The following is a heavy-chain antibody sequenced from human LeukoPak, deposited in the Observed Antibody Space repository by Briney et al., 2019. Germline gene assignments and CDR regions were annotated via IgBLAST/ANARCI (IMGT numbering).Heavy chain of an antibody. CDR1: GFTFSGSA. CDR3: ATEDYYSYYMDV. CDR2: IRSKANSYAT. J-gene: IGHJ6*03. Sequence: GGSLRLSCAASGFTFSGSAMHWARQASGKGLEWVGRIRSKANSYATAYAASVKGRFTISRDNAKNSLYLQMNSLTVEDTAVYYCATEDYYSYYMDVWGKGTTVTISS. V-gene: IGHV3-73*01.